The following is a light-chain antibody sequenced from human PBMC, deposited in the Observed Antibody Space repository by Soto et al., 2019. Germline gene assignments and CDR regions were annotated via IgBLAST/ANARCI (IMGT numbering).Light chain of an antibody. Sequence: EVVMTQSPATLSVSPGERVTLSCRASQSINAHLAWYQQKPGQAPRLLIHRASTRAPGTPARFSGSGFGTEFILTISSLQSEDFAVYYCQQYNTWLWTFGQGTKVEIQ. CDR3: QQYNTWLWT. CDR2: RAS. J-gene: IGKJ1*01. CDR1: QSINAH. V-gene: IGKV3-15*01.